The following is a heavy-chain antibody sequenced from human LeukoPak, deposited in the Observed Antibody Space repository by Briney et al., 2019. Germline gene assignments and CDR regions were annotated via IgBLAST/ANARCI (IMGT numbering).Heavy chain of an antibody. CDR1: GFTFSSYS. Sequence: GGSLRLSCAASGFTFSSYSMNWVRQAPGKGLEWVSSISSSSSYIYYADSVKGRFTISRDNAKNSLYLQMNSLRAEDTAVYYCARSAPYYYDSSGYSDYWGQGTLVTVSS. J-gene: IGHJ4*02. CDR2: ISSSSSYI. D-gene: IGHD3-22*01. V-gene: IGHV3-21*01. CDR3: ARSAPYYYDSSGYSDY.